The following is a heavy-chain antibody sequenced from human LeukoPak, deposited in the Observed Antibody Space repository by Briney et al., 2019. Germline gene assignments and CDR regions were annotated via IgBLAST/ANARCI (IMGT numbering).Heavy chain of an antibody. CDR3: ARETNLNY. Sequence: GGSLRLSCAASGFTFSSYAMHWVRQAPGKGLEWVAVISYAGSNKYYADSVKGRFTISRDNAKNSLYLQMNSLRAEDTAVYYCARETNLNYWGQGTLVTVSS. CDR1: GFTFSSYA. V-gene: IGHV3-30-3*01. J-gene: IGHJ4*02. D-gene: IGHD1/OR15-1a*01. CDR2: ISYAGSNK.